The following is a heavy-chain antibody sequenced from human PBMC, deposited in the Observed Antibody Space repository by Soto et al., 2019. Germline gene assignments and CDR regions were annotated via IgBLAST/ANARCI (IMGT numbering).Heavy chain of an antibody. V-gene: IGHV3-23*01. CDR2: ISGSGGST. CDR1: GFTFSSYA. CDR3: AKIDGITIFGVVEFDY. J-gene: IGHJ4*02. Sequence: GSLRLSCAASGFTFSSYAMSWVRQAPGKGLEWVSAISGSGGSTYYADSVKGRFTISRDNSKNTLYLQMNSLRAEDTAVYYCAKIDGITIFGVVEFDYWGQGTLVTVSS. D-gene: IGHD3-3*01.